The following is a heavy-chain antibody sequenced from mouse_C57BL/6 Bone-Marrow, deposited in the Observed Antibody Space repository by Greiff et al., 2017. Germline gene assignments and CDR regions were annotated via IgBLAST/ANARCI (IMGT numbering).Heavy chain of an antibody. CDR3: AKALGYYAMDY. CDR2: ISSGSSTI. V-gene: IGHV5-17*01. D-gene: IGHD4-1*01. J-gene: IGHJ4*01. CDR1: GFTFSDYG. Sequence: EVHLVESGGGLVKPGGSLKLSCAASGFTFSDYGMHWVRQAPEKGLEWVAYISSGSSTIYYADTVKGRFPISRDNAKNTLFLQMTSLRSEDTAMYYCAKALGYYAMDYWGQGTSVTVSS.